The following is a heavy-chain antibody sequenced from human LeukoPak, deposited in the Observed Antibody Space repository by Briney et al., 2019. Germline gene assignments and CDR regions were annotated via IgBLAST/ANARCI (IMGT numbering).Heavy chain of an antibody. Sequence: TGGSLRLSCAASGFTFSSYAMSRVRQAPGKGLEWVSAISGSGGSTYYADSVKGRFTISRDNSKNTLYLQMNSLRAEDTAVYYCAKTMVRGVIVYWGQGTLVTVSS. CDR3: AKTMVRGVIVY. V-gene: IGHV3-23*01. D-gene: IGHD3-10*01. J-gene: IGHJ4*02. CDR1: GFTFSSYA. CDR2: ISGSGGST.